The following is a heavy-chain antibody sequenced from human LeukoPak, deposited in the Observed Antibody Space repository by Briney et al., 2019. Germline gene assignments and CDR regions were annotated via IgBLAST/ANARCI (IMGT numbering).Heavy chain of an antibody. V-gene: IGHV1-2*02. CDR1: GYTFTGYY. Sequence: ASVKVSCKASGYTFTGYYMHWVRQAPGQGLEWMGWINPNSGDTNYAQKFQGRVTMTRDTSISTAYMELSRLRSDDTAVYYCARDHNYYGSGSYYNVDYWGQGTLVTVSS. J-gene: IGHJ4*02. CDR2: INPNSGDT. CDR3: ARDHNYYGSGSYYNVDY. D-gene: IGHD3-10*01.